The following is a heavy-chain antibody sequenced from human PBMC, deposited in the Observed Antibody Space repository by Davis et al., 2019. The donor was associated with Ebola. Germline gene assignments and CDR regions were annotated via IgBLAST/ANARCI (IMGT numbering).Heavy chain of an antibody. D-gene: IGHD3-22*01. CDR1: GFTFSNAW. J-gene: IGHJ2*01. CDR3: TTGSTYYYDSSGYPLPYFDL. V-gene: IGHV3-15*01. CDR2: IKSKTDGGTT. Sequence: PGGSLRLSCAASGFTFSNAWMSWVRQAPGKGLEWVGRIKSKTDGGTTDYAAPVKGRFTISRDDSKNTLYLQMNSLKTEDTAVYYCTTGSTYYYDSSGYPLPYFDLWGRGTLVTVSS.